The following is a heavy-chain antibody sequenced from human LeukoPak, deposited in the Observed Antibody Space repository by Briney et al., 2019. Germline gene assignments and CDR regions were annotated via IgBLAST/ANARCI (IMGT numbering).Heavy chain of an antibody. V-gene: IGHV4-4*07. CDR3: AREVIAAAGPDAFDI. Sequence: SETLSLTCTVSGGSISSNYWSWIRQPAGKGLEWIGRIYTSGSTNYNPSLKSRVIMSVDTSKSQFSLKLSSVTAADTAVYYCAREVIAAAGPDAFDIWGQGTMVTVSS. J-gene: IGHJ3*02. D-gene: IGHD6-13*01. CDR1: GGSISSNY. CDR2: IYTSGST.